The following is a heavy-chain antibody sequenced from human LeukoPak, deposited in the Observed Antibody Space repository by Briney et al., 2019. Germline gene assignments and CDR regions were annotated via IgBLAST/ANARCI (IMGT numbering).Heavy chain of an antibody. CDR3: ARQITVTRNIYYYYMDV. CDR2: FDPEDGET. J-gene: IGHJ6*03. CDR1: GYTLTELS. D-gene: IGHD4-11*01. Sequence: ASVKVSCKVSGYTLTELSMHWVRQAPGKGLEWMGGFDPEDGETIYAQKFQGRVTMTTDTSTSTAYMELRSLRSDDTAVYYCARQITVTRNIYYYYMDVWGKGTTVTVSS. V-gene: IGHV1-24*01.